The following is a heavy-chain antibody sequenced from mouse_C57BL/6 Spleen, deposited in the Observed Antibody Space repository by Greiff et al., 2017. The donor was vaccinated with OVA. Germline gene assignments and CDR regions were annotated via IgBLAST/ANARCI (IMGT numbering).Heavy chain of an antibody. J-gene: IGHJ2*01. V-gene: IGHV1-82*01. Sequence: QVQLQQSGPELVKPGASVKISCKASGYAFSSSWMNWVKQRPGKGLEWIGRIYPGDGDTNYNGKFKGKATLTADKSYSTAYMQLSSQTSEDSAVDFCARVITTVVATGYFDYWGQGTTLTVSS. CDR2: IYPGDGDT. CDR1: GYAFSSSW. D-gene: IGHD1-1*01. CDR3: ARVITTVVATGYFDY.